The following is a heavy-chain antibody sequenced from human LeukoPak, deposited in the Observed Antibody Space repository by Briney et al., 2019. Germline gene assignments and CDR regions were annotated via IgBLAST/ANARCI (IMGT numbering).Heavy chain of an antibody. CDR1: GGSISSYY. D-gene: IGHD2-2*01. Sequence: PSQTLSLTCTVSGGSISSYYWSWIRQPPGKGLEWIGYIYYSGSTKYNPSLESRVTISVDTSKNQFSLNLTSVTAADTALYYCARLGIGVVPSAMLGDYYFDYWGQGTLVTVSS. V-gene: IGHV4-59*12. CDR3: ARLGIGVVPSAMLGDYYFDY. J-gene: IGHJ4*02. CDR2: IYYSGST.